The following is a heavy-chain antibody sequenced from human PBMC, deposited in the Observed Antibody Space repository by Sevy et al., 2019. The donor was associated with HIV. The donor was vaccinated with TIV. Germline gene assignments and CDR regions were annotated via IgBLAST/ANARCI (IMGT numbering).Heavy chain of an antibody. V-gene: IGHV3-23*01. CDR2: IIGTGLST. CDR1: GFTFSNYA. D-gene: IGHD1-26*01. CDR3: AKIDCVNAVYYYEDY. J-gene: IGHJ4*02. Sequence: GGSLRLSCTASGFTFSNYAMSWVRQSPGKGLEWVSGIIGTGLSTYYADSVKGRFTISRDNSQNKIYLQMNSLRPEDTAIYYCAKIDCVNAVYYYEDYWGQGTLVTVSS.